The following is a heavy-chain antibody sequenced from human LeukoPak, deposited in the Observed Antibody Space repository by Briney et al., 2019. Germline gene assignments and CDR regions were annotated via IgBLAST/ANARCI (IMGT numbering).Heavy chain of an antibody. CDR1: GYTFTGYY. CDR3: ARGVATIPYYYYYMDV. Sequence: ASVKVSCKASGYTFTGYYMHWVRQAPGQGLEWMGWINPNSGGTNYAQKFQGRVTMTRDTSISTAYMELSRLRSDDTAVYYCARGVATIPYYYYYMDVWGKGTTVTISS. D-gene: IGHD5-12*01. CDR2: INPNSGGT. J-gene: IGHJ6*03. V-gene: IGHV1-2*02.